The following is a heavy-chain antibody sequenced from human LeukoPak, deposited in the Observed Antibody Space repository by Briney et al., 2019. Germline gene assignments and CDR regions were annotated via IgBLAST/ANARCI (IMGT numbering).Heavy chain of an antibody. Sequence: SETLSLTCTVSGGSISSGGYYWSWIRQHPGKGLEWIGYIYYSGSTYYNPSLKSRATISVDTSKNQFSLKLSSVTAADTAVYYCARRTPGYSYDYWGQGTLVTVSS. J-gene: IGHJ4*02. CDR2: IYYSGST. CDR1: GGSISSGGYY. CDR3: ARRTPGYSYDY. V-gene: IGHV4-31*03. D-gene: IGHD5-18*01.